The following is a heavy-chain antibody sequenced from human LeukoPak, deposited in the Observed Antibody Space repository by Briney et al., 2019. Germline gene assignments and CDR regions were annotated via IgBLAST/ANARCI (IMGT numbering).Heavy chain of an antibody. D-gene: IGHD6-19*01. V-gene: IGHV3-48*03. Sequence: PGGSLLLSCAASGFTFSSYEMNWARQGTGKGLEWVSYISSSGSTIYYADSVKGRFTISRDNAKNSLYLQMNSLRAEYTAVYYCARDHSSSGWYEAWFDPWGQGTLVTVSS. CDR1: GFTFSSYE. CDR2: ISSSGSTI. CDR3: ARDHSSSGWYEAWFDP. J-gene: IGHJ5*02.